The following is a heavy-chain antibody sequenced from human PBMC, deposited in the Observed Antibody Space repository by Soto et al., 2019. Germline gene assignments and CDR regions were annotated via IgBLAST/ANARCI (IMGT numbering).Heavy chain of an antibody. CDR3: ASSYGSGYRAFDY. CDR2: VNPIVSMS. CDR1: GDTFKFYS. V-gene: IGHV1-69*02. D-gene: IGHD3-10*01. J-gene: IGHJ4*02. Sequence: QVQLVQSGAEVKRPGSSVKVSCKASGDTFKFYSINWVRQAPGLGLEWMGRVNPIVSMSNYAQKFQGRVTMTADKSTSTASMELSSLRSEDTAIYYCASSYGSGYRAFDYWGQGALVTVSS.